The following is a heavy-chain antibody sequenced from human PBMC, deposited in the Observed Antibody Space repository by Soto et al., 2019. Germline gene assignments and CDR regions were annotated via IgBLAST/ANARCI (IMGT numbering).Heavy chain of an antibody. D-gene: IGHD3-22*01. CDR1: GFTFSSYG. V-gene: IGHV3-30*18. J-gene: IGHJ4*02. CDR2: ISYDGSNK. CDR3: AKVMHDFESRGTCLEN. Sequence: PGGSLRLSCAASGFTFSSYGMNWVRQAPGKGLEWVAFISYDGSNKYYRNSVQGRFTVSRDNSKNTLYLQMNSLNTEDTAVYFCAKVMHDFESRGTCLENWGQGTQVTVSS.